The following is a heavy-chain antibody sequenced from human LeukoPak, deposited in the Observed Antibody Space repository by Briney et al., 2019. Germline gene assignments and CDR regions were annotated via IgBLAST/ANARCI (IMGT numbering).Heavy chain of an antibody. CDR2: IIPIFGTA. J-gene: IGHJ4*02. CDR3: ARDGFYDSSGYPTDY. CDR1: GGTFSSYA. Sequence: GASVKVSCKASGGTFSSYAISWVRQAPGQGLEWMGGIIPIFGTANYAQKFQGRVTITADESTSTAYMELSSLRSEDTAVYYCARDGFYDSSGYPTDYWGQGTLATVSS. V-gene: IGHV1-69*01. D-gene: IGHD3-22*01.